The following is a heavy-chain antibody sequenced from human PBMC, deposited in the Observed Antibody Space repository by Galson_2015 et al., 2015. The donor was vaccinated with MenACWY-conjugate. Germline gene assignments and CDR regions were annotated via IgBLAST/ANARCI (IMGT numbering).Heavy chain of an antibody. CDR3: ARDWGRNGDYFQD. CDR1: GFTFSSYS. CDR2: IWYDGSNK. V-gene: IGHV3-33*08. D-gene: IGHD7-27*01. J-gene: IGHJ1*01. Sequence: SLRLSCAASGFTFSSYSMNWVRQAPGKGLEWVASIWYDGSNKFYLDSVKGRFTIGRDNAKNTLYLEIDFLRADDTAMYYCARDWGRNGDYFQDWGQGTLVIVSS.